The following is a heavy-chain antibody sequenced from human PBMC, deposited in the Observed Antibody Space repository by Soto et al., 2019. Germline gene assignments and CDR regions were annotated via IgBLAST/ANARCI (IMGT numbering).Heavy chain of an antibody. Sequence: EVQLLESGGGLVQPGGSLRLSCAASGFTFSSYAMSWVPQAPGKGLEWVSTISTSGGSTYYADSVKGRFTISRDNSKNPLYLQMNSLRAEDTAVYYCAKDGLGAYSYGSYYFDYWGQGTLVTVSS. V-gene: IGHV3-23*01. D-gene: IGHD5-18*01. J-gene: IGHJ4*02. CDR3: AKDGLGAYSYGSYYFDY. CDR2: ISTSGGST. CDR1: GFTFSSYA.